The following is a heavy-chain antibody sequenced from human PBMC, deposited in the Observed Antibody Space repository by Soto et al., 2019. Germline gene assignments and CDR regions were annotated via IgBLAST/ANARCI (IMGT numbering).Heavy chain of an antibody. CDR1: GFTFSTYW. CDR2: IKQDGSEK. V-gene: IGHV3-7*03. J-gene: IGHJ4*02. Sequence: GGSLRLSCVASGFTFSTYWMSWVRQAPGKGLEWVANIKQDGSEKYYVDSVKGRFTISRDNAKNSLYLQMNSLRADDTAVYYCARGFGPRLGVDCWGQGTLVTVSS. D-gene: IGHD3-10*01. CDR3: ARGFGPRLGVDC.